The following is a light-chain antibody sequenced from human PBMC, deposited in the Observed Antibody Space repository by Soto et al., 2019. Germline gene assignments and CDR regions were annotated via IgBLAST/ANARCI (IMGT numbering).Light chain of an antibody. Sequence: EIVLTQSPGTLSLSPGERATLSCRASQSVRSTFLAWYQQKPGQAPRLLIYGASNRATGIPDRFSGSGSGTDFTLTISRLEPEDFAVYYCQQYGSHGTFGQGTKVDI. J-gene: IGKJ1*01. CDR3: QQYGSHGT. CDR1: QSVRSTF. V-gene: IGKV3-20*01. CDR2: GAS.